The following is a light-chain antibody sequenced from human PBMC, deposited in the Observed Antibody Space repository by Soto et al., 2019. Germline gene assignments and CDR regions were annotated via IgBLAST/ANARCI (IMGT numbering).Light chain of an antibody. CDR2: KAS. V-gene: IGKV1-5*03. Sequence: DIQMTQSPSTPSASVGDRVTFACRASQSIVDWLAWYQQKPGKAPKLLIYKASNLESGVPSRFGGSGSGSEFTLTISNLQPDDFATYYCQQYKDNPWTFGQGTKVDIK. J-gene: IGKJ1*01. CDR3: QQYKDNPWT. CDR1: QSIVDW.